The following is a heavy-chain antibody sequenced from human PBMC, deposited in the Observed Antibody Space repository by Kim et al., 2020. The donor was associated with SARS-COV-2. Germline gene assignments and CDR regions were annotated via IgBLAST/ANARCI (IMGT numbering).Heavy chain of an antibody. J-gene: IGHJ4*02. CDR1: GFTFSTYT. CDR2: ISSSGGYT. CDR3: AKRGGAQEYYFDY. V-gene: IGHV3-23*01. D-gene: IGHD1-26*01. Sequence: GGSLRLSCSASGFTFSTYTMSWVRQAPGKGLEWVSAISSSGGYTYYADSVKGRFTISRDNSKNTLYLQMNSLRAEDTAVYYCAKRGGAQEYYFDYWGQGTLVTVSS.